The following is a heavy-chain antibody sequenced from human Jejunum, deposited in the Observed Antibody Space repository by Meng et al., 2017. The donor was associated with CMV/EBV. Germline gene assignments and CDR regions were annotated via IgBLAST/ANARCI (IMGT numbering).Heavy chain of an antibody. J-gene: IGHJ3*01. D-gene: IGHD1-1*01. CDR2: IRGGGGST. CDR1: GFPFPTDA. Sequence: GFPFPTDAMASVRQSPGRGLEWVSTIRGGGGSTKNADSVKGRFTISRDNPKNTVYLQMDSLRAEDTAVYYCAKGRSTNWYDAFDVWGQGTLVTVSS. V-gene: IGHV3-23*01. CDR3: AKGRSTNWYDAFDV.